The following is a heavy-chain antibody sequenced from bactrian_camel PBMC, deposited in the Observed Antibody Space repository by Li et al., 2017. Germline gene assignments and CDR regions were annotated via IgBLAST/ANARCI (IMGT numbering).Heavy chain of an antibody. Sequence: HVQLVESGGGPVQAGGSLRLSCVVSGYTSGSYCMGWFRQALGKEREGIAAIDDDGSTSYKDSLRLRFTISQDRAKNTLYLQMNSLKPEDTAMYYCADLKSGTVVAGRTRCGDFGYWGQGTQVTVS. CDR3: ADLKSGTVVAGRTRCGDFGY. J-gene: IGHJ6*01. V-gene: IGHV3S26*01. CDR1: GYTSGSYC. D-gene: IGHD6*01. CDR2: IDDDGST.